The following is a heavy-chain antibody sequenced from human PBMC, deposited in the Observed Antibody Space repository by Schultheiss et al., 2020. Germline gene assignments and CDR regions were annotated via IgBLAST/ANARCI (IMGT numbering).Heavy chain of an antibody. CDR1: GFTFSNAW. D-gene: IGHD6-6*01. J-gene: IGHJ4*02. V-gene: IGHV3-11*01. CDR2: ISGNGDST. CDR3: ARVLSSSEVVSY. Sequence: GESLRLSCAASGFTFSNAWMSWVRQAPGKGLEWVSVISGNGDSTFYADSVKGRFTISRDNAKNSLYLQMNSLRAEDTAVYYCARVLSSSEVVSYWGQGTLVTVSS.